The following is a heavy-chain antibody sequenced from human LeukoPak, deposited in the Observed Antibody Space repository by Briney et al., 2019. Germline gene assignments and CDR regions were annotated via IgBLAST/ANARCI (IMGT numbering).Heavy chain of an antibody. J-gene: IGHJ2*01. V-gene: IGHV4-34*01. D-gene: IGHD3-9*01. CDR3: ARHLGYYDILTGYYKPHWYFDL. CDR1: GGSFSGYY. Sequence: SETLSLTCAVYGGSFSGYYWSWIRQPPGKGLEWIGYIYHSGSTYYNPSLKSRVTISVDRSKNQFSLKLSSVTAADTAVYYCARHLGYYDILTGYYKPHWYFDLWGRGTLVTVSS. CDR2: IYHSGST.